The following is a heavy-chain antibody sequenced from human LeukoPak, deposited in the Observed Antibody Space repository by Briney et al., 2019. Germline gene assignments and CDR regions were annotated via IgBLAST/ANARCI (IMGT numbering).Heavy chain of an antibody. J-gene: IGHJ4*02. CDR2: INPNSGGT. D-gene: IGHD6-13*01. CDR3: AISIAAAGTTINARRPSFSFPAPGY. Sequence: ASVKVSCKASGYTFTGYYMHWVRQAPGQGLEWMGWINPNSGGTNYTQKFQGRVTMTRDTSISTAYMELSRLRSDDTAVYYCAISIAAAGTTINARRPSFSFPAPGYWGQGTLVTVSS. V-gene: IGHV1-2*02. CDR1: GYTFTGYY.